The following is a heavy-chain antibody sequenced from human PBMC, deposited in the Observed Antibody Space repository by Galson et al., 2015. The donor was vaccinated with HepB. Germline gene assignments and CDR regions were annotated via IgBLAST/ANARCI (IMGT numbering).Heavy chain of an antibody. CDR1: GFTFDDYT. V-gene: IGHV3-43*01. CDR3: AKGGPGGVGAQFDY. J-gene: IGHJ4*02. D-gene: IGHD1-26*01. Sequence: SLRLSCAASGFTFDDYTMHWVRQAPGKGLEWVSLISWDGGSTYYADSVKGRFTISRDNSKNSLYLQMNSLRTEDTALYYCAKGGPGGVGAQFDYWGQGTLVTVSS. CDR2: ISWDGGST.